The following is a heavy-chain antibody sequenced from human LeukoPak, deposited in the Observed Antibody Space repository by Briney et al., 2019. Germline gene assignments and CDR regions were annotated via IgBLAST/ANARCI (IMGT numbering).Heavy chain of an antibody. CDR3: AREDVLAAAGEYYYYYYMDV. Sequence: PGGSMRLACAASGFTLDDYGMSWVRHAPGKGREWVSGINCKGDSTGYADSGKGRFIISRDNAKNSLYLQMNSLRAEDTALYYCAREDVLAAAGEYYYYYYMDVWGKGTTVTVSS. J-gene: IGHJ6*03. D-gene: IGHD6-13*01. V-gene: IGHV3-20*04. CDR1: GFTLDDYG. CDR2: INCKGDST.